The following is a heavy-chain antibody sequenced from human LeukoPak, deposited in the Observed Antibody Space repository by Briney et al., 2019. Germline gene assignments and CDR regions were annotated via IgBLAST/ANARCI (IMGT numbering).Heavy chain of an antibody. J-gene: IGHJ6*04. D-gene: IGHD6-13*01. CDR1: GGSISSYY. CDR3: TRYHSSSRYYGDYGMDV. V-gene: IGHV4-59*01. Sequence: PSETLSLTCTVSGGSISSYYWSWIRQPPGKGLEWIGYIYYSGSTNYNPSLKSRVTISVDTSKNQFSLELSSVTAADTAVYYCTRYHSSSRYYGDYGMDVWGKGTTVTVSS. CDR2: IYYSGST.